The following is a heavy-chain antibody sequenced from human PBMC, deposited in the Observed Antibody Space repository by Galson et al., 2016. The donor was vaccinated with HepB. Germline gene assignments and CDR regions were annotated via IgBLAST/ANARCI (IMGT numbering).Heavy chain of an antibody. J-gene: IGHJ4*02. Sequence: SLRLSCAASGFTVSSNYMSWVRQAPGKGLEWVSVIYSGGSTYYADSVKGRFTISRDNSKNTLYLQVNSLRAEDTAVYYCARGVSDLTGYYPHFDYWGQGTLVTVSS. CDR2: IYSGGST. CDR3: ARGVSDLTGYYPHFDY. D-gene: IGHD3-9*01. V-gene: IGHV3-53*01. CDR1: GFTVSSNY.